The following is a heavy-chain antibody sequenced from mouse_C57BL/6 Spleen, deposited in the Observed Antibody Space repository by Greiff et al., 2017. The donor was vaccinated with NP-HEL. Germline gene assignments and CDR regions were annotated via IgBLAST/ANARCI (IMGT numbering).Heavy chain of an antibody. CDR2: IWSGGST. CDR3: ARNYYGSSLDY. V-gene: IGHV2-2*01. CDR1: GFSLTSYG. J-gene: IGHJ2*01. Sequence: VQLVESGPGLVQPSQSLSITCTVSGFSLTSYGVHWVRPSPGKGLEWLGVIWSGGSTDYNAAFISRLSISKDNSKSQVFFKMNSLQADDTAIYYCARNYYGSSLDYWGQGTTLTVSS. D-gene: IGHD1-1*01.